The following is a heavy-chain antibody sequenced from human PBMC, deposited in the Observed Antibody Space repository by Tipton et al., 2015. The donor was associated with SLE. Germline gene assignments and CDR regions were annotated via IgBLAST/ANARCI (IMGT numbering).Heavy chain of an antibody. CDR1: SGSFSGYS. D-gene: IGHD2-15*01. Sequence: TLSLTCGVYSGSFSGYSWNWIRQAPGKGLEWIGEVSRSGSPNYNPSLESRVSMSLDTSKIQFSLRLSSVTAADTAVYYCARGLCSGGSCYSGTPFFDYWGQGTLVTVSS. V-gene: IGHV4-34*01. CDR3: ARGLCSGGSCYSGTPFFDY. J-gene: IGHJ4*02. CDR2: VSRSGSP.